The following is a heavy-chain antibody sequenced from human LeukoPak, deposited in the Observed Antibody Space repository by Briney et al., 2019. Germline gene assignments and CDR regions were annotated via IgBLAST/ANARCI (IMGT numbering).Heavy chain of an antibody. V-gene: IGHV4-38-2*01. CDR3: ASRGGSTSYMDV. CDR1: GDSISSGYY. J-gene: IGHJ6*03. CDR2: IYHSGST. D-gene: IGHD2-2*01. Sequence: SQTLSLTCVVSGDSISSGYYWGWIRQPPGKGLEWIGSIYHSGSTYYNPSLKSRVTISVDTSKNQFSLKLSSVTAADTAVYYCASRGGSTSYMDVWGKGTTVTVSS.